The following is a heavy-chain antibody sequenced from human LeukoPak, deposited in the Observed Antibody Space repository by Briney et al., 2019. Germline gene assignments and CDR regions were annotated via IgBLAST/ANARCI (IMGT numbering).Heavy chain of an antibody. CDR1: GYTFTGYY. V-gene: IGHV1-2*02. D-gene: IGHD3-10*02. J-gene: IGHJ5*02. CDR2: INPNSGGT. CDR3: ARGRKPFSGTAIYSGNWFDP. Sequence: ASVKVSCKASGYTFTGYYMHWVRQAPGQVLEWMGWINPNSGGTNYAQKFQGRVTMTRDTSISTAYMELSRLRSDDTAVYYCARGRKPFSGTAIYSGNWFDPWGQGTLVTVSS.